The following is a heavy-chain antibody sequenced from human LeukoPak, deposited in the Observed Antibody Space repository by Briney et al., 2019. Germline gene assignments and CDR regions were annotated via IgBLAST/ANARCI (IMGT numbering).Heavy chain of an antibody. Sequence: ASVKVSCRASGYIFTSYYMLWVRQAPGQGLEWMGIINPSGGSTTYAQKFQDRVTMTRDTSTSTVYMELSSLRSEDTAVYYCARNRWLDCWGQGTLVTVPS. V-gene: IGHV1-46*01. D-gene: IGHD5-24*01. CDR3: ARNRWLDC. CDR1: GYIFTSYY. CDR2: INPSGGST. J-gene: IGHJ4*02.